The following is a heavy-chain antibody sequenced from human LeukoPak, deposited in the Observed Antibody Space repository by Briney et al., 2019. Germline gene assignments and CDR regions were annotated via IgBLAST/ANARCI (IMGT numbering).Heavy chain of an antibody. CDR3: ARGNGLYDSSGYYYY. CDR1: GFTFSSYG. J-gene: IGHJ4*02. D-gene: IGHD3-22*01. CDR2: ISYDGSNK. V-gene: IGHV3-30*03. Sequence: GGSLRLSCAASGFTFSSYGMHWVRQAPGKGLEWVAVISYDGSNKYYADSVKGRFTISRDNSKNTLYLQMNSLRAEDTAVYYCARGNGLYDSSGYYYYWGQGTLVTVSS.